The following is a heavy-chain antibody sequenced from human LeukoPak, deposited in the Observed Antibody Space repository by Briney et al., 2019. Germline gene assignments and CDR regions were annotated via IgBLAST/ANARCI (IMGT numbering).Heavy chain of an antibody. CDR1: GFTFSSYS. J-gene: IGHJ6*03. D-gene: IGHD2-2*01. CDR3: ARDGTSCYFSSCYYYYYMDV. Sequence: PGGSLRLSCAASGFTFSSYSMNWVRQAPGKGLEWVSYISSGSSTIYYADSVKGRFTISRDNAKNSLYLQMNSLRDEDTAVYYCARDGTSCYFSSCYYYYYMDVWGKGTTVTVSS. CDR2: ISSGSSTI. V-gene: IGHV3-48*02.